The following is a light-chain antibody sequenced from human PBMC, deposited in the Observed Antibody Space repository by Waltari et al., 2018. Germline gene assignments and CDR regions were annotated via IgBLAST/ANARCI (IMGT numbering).Light chain of an antibody. J-gene: IGLJ2*01. CDR3: SSFTSSTTGI. CDR2: DVN. V-gene: IGLV2-14*03. CDR1: SSDSGGYEY. Sequence: SALTQPDSVSGSPGQSITIPSSGISSDSGGYEYVSWYQQHPGKAPKVIIYDVNNRPSGVSNRFSGSKSGSSASLTISGLQAEDEADYYCSSFTSSTTGIFGGGTKVTVL.